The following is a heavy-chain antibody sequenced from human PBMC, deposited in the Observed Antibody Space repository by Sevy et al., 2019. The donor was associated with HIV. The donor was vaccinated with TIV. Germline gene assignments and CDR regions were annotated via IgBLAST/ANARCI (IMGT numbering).Heavy chain of an antibody. CDR1: GLNFDDYG. Sequence: GGSLRLSCAASGLNFDDYGMSWVRRAPGKGLEWVSAINWNGVGTSYADSEKGRFTISRDNAKNSLYVQMNSLRAEDTALYYCAIERSCGGDCYYFDYWGQGTLVTVSS. J-gene: IGHJ4*02. D-gene: IGHD2-21*02. CDR3: AIERSCGGDCYYFDY. CDR2: INWNGVGT. V-gene: IGHV3-20*04.